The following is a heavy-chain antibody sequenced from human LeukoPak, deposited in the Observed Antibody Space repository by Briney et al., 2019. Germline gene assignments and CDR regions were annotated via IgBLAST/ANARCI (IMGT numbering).Heavy chain of an antibody. D-gene: IGHD3-10*01. V-gene: IGHV4-59*08. CDR3: ASNYYGSGSLDY. J-gene: IGHJ4*02. Sequence: SETLSLTCTVSGGSISSYYWSWIRQPPGKGLEWIGYIYYSGSTNYNPSLKSRVTISVDTSKNQFSLKLSSVTAADTAVYYCASNYYGSGSLDYWGQGNLVTVSA. CDR1: GGSISSYY. CDR2: IYYSGST.